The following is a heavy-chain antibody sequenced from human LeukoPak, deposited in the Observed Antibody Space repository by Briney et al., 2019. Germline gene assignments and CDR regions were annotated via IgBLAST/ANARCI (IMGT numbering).Heavy chain of an antibody. D-gene: IGHD5-12*01. CDR3: AQGDSGYENYYYYYYMGV. V-gene: IGHV3-23*01. CDR2: ISGSGDIT. Sequence: GGSLRLSCAASGFTFSNYLMNWVRHAPGKGLELVSSISGSGDITYYAGSVKGRFTMSRDNSKNTLYLQMNSLRAEDTAVYYCAQGDSGYENYYYYYYMGVWGKGTTVTVSS. CDR1: GFTFSNYL. J-gene: IGHJ6*03.